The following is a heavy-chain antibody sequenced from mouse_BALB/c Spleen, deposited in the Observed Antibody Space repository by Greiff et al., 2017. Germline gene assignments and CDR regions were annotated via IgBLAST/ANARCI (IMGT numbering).Heavy chain of an antibody. Sequence: EVMLVESGAELVRPGALVKLSCTASGFNIKDYYMHWVKQRPEQGLEWIGWIDPENGNTIYDPKFQGKASITADTSSNTAYLQLSSLTSEDTAVYYCAREGLRHNFDYWGQGTTLTVSS. CDR3: AREGLRHNFDY. V-gene: IGHV14-1*02. CDR1: GFNIKDYY. D-gene: IGHD2-4*01. CDR2: IDPENGNT. J-gene: IGHJ2*01.